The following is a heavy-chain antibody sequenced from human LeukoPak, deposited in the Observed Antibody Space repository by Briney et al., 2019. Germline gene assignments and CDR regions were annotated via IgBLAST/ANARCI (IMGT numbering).Heavy chain of an antibody. CDR2: IYTSGST. D-gene: IGHD2-2*01. Sequence: SETLSLTCTVSGYSISSGYYWSWIRQPAGKGLEWIGRIYTSGSTTYNPSLKSRVTMSVDTSRNQFSLKLSSVTAADTAVYYCARATSWYVSCFDPWGQGTLVTASS. J-gene: IGHJ5*02. V-gene: IGHV4-4*07. CDR3: ARATSWYVSCFDP. CDR1: GYSISSGYY.